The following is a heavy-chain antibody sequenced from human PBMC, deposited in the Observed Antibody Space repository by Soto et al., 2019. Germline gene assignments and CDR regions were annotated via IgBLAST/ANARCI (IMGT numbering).Heavy chain of an antibody. CDR3: AKDPHSTTVTVEYFQH. CDR2: INGSGSSI. D-gene: IGHD4-17*01. V-gene: IGHV3-23*01. Sequence: PGGSLRLSCAASGFTFSTYWMNWVRQAPGKGLEWVSNINGSGSSIYYVDSVKGRFTISRDNSKNTLYLQMNSLRAEDTAVYYCAKDPHSTTVTVEYFQHWGQGTLVTVSS. J-gene: IGHJ1*01. CDR1: GFTFSTYW.